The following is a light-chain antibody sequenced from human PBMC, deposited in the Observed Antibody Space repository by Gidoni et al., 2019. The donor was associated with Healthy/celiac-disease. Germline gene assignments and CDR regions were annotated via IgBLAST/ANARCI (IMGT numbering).Light chain of an antibody. Sequence: AIRMTQSPSSFSASTGDRVTITCQASQGISSYLAWCQQKPGKAPKLLIYAASTLQSGVPSRVSGSGSWTYFSLTISCLQSEDFATYYCQQYYSYPPTFGGGTKVEIK. CDR2: AAS. CDR1: QGISSY. J-gene: IGKJ4*01. CDR3: QQYYSYPPT. V-gene: IGKV1-8*01.